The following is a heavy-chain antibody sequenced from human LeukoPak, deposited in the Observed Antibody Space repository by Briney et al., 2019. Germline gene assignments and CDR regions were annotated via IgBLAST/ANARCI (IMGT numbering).Heavy chain of an antibody. V-gene: IGHV3-23*01. D-gene: IGHD6-19*01. Sequence: GGTLRLSCAASGFTFSTYGMSWVRQAPGRGLERVSAISGGGGSTYYADSVKGRFTISRDNSKNTLFLQMNSLRAEDTAVYYCAPHSTVAGAGGYFDYWGQGALVTVSS. CDR2: ISGGGGST. J-gene: IGHJ4*02. CDR1: GFTFSTYG. CDR3: APHSTVAGAGGYFDY.